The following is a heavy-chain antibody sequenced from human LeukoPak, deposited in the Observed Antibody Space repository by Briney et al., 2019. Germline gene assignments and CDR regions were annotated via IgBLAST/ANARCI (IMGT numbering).Heavy chain of an antibody. Sequence: PGGSLRLSCAASGFSFSKAWMSWVRQAPGKGLEWVSVIYSGGSTYYADSVKGRFTISRDTSKNTLFLQMNSLRAEDTAVYYCARDIPDSGRGIDYWGQGTLVTVSS. CDR1: GFSFSKAW. J-gene: IGHJ4*02. CDR3: ARDIPDSGRGIDY. D-gene: IGHD6-25*01. V-gene: IGHV3-66*01. CDR2: IYSGGST.